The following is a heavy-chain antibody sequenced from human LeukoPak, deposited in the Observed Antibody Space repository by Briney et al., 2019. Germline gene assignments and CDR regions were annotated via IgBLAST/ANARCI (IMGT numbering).Heavy chain of an antibody. V-gene: IGHV3-66*01. CDR1: GFTVSSYY. CDR2: IYSGGST. D-gene: IGHD3-9*01. J-gene: IGHJ4*02. CDR3: ARGHNFGRLHPFDY. Sequence: TGGSLRLSCAASGFTVSSYYMSWVRQAPGKGLEWVSFIYSGGSTYYADSVKGRFTISRDNSKNTLYLQMNSLRAEDTAVYYCARGHNFGRLHPFDYWGQGTLVTVSS.